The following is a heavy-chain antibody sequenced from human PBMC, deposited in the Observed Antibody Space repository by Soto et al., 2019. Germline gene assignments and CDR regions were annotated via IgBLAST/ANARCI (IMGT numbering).Heavy chain of an antibody. CDR3: ASHDPGARFDP. Sequence: QVQLVQSGAEVKKPGASVKVSCKAPRYIFTAYFMHWVRQAPGQGLKWMGWINPNNGATHYGLSFQGRVTMTRDTSISKAYMELSSLRSDDTAVYYCASHDPGARFDPWGQGTLVIVSS. D-gene: IGHD1-1*01. J-gene: IGHJ5*02. CDR1: RYIFTAYF. V-gene: IGHV1-2*02. CDR2: INPNNGAT.